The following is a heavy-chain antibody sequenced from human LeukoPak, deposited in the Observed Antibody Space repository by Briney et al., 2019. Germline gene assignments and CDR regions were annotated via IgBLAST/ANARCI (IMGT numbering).Heavy chain of an antibody. CDR1: GFTFSSYN. CDR2: ISGRGNTI. J-gene: IGHJ4*02. V-gene: IGHV3-48*04. CDR3: ARDPPALEDFDY. Sequence: GGSLRLSCAASGFTFSSYNMNWVRQAPGKGLEWVSYISGRGNTIKYADSVKGRFTISRDNGKNSLYLHMSSLQAEDTAVYCARDPPALEDFDYWGQGTQVNRLL.